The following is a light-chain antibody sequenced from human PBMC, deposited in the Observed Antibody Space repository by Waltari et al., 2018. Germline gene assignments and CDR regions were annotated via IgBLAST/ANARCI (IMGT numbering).Light chain of an antibody. CDR1: QNIDRY. V-gene: IGKV1-39*01. Sequence: DIHMTQSPSSLSASVGDTVNITCRASQNIDRYLNWYHQRPGNAPKLLNYAASTLQSGVPSRFSGSGSGTDFTLTISGLQPEDFATYFCQQSHRSPWTFGQGTQVDI. CDR3: QQSHRSPWT. J-gene: IGKJ1*01. CDR2: AAS.